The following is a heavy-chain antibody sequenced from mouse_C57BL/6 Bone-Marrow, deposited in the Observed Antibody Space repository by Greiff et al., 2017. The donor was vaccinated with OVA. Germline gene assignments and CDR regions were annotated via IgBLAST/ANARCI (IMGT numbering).Heavy chain of an antibody. J-gene: IGHJ2*01. Sequence: EVMLVESGGDLVKPGGSLKLSCAASGFTFSSYGMSWVRQTPDKRLEWVATISSGGSYTYYPDSVKGRVTISRDNAKNTLYLQMSSLKSEDTAMYYCARHVDYDEGYWGQGTTLTVSS. CDR3: ARHVDYDEGY. V-gene: IGHV5-6*01. D-gene: IGHD2-4*01. CDR1: GFTFSSYG. CDR2: ISSGGSYT.